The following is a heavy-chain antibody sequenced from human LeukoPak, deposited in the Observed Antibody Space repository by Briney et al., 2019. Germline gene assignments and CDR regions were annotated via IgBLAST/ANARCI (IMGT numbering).Heavy chain of an antibody. V-gene: IGHV4-59*01. Sequence: SETLSLTCTVSGGSISSYYWSWIRQPPGKGLEWIGYIYYSGSTNYNPSLKSRATISVDTSKNQFSLKLSSVTAADTAVYYCARTRHPLSSWIDYWGQGTLVTVSS. CDR2: IYYSGST. D-gene: IGHD1-1*01. CDR3: ARTRHPLSSWIDY. J-gene: IGHJ4*02. CDR1: GGSISSYY.